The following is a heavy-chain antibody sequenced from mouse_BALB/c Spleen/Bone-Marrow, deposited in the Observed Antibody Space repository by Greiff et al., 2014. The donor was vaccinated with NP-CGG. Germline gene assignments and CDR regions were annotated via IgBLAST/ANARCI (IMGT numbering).Heavy chain of an antibody. CDR1: GYAFSNYW. D-gene: IGHD1-1*01. V-gene: IGHV1-80*01. J-gene: IGHJ4*01. Sequence: VMLVESGAELVRPGSSVKISCKASGYAFSNYWMNWMKQRPGQGLEWIGQIYPGDGDTNYNGEFKGKATLTADKSSNTAYMQLSSLTSEDSAVYFCASRGDYSYSMDYWGQGTSVTVSS. CDR2: IYPGDGDT. CDR3: ASRGDYSYSMDY.